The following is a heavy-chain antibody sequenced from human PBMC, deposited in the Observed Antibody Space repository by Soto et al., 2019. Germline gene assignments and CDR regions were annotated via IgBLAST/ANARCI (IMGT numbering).Heavy chain of an antibody. Sequence: GGSLRLSCAASGFTFSSYAMSWVRQAPGKGLEWVSAISGSGGSTYYADSVKGRFTISRDNSKNTLYLQMNSLKAEETAVYYCAKDPRAAVYDLWSGLEDWFDPWGQGTLVTVSS. V-gene: IGHV3-23*01. CDR3: AKDPRAAVYDLWSGLEDWFDP. J-gene: IGHJ5*02. CDR1: GFTFSSYA. D-gene: IGHD3-3*01. CDR2: ISGSGGST.